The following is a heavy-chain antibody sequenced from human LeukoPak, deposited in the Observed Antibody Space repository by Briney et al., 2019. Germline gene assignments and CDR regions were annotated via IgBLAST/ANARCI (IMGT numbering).Heavy chain of an antibody. Sequence: SETLSLTCTVSGGSISSYYWSWIRQPAGKGLEWIGRIYTSGSTNYNPSLKSRVTMSVDTSKNQFSLKLSSVTAADTAVYYCAREYSSGWLYYYGMDVWGQGTTVTVSS. CDR1: GGSISSYY. D-gene: IGHD6-19*01. V-gene: IGHV4-4*07. CDR3: AREYSSGWLYYYGMDV. J-gene: IGHJ6*02. CDR2: IYTSGST.